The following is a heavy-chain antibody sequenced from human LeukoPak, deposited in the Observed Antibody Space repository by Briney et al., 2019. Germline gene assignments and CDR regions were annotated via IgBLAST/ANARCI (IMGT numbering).Heavy chain of an antibody. D-gene: IGHD3-16*01. V-gene: IGHV4-4*09. J-gene: IGHJ6*04. Sequence: MTSETLSLTCSVSGGSISGYYWSWIRQPPGQTLEWIGYIYSSGSTNYNPSLQSRVTMSVDTSMNHFSLRLSSVTAADTAVYYCARFTYTTRPSDVWGKGTTVTVSS. CDR3: ARFTYTTRPSDV. CDR2: IYSSGST. CDR1: GGSISGYY.